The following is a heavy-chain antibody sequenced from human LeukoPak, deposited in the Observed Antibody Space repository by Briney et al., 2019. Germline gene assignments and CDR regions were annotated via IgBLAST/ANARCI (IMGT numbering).Heavy chain of an antibody. CDR2: INHSGST. CDR1: GGSFSGYY. CDR3: ARGFNYRYSSSWYSPGRWFDP. D-gene: IGHD6-13*01. Sequence: SETLSLTCAVYGGSFSGYYWSWIRQPPGKGLEWIGEINHSGSTNYNPSLKSRVTISVDTSKNQFSLKLSSVTAADAAVYYCARGFNYRYSSSWYSPGRWFDPWGQGTLVTVSS. J-gene: IGHJ5*02. V-gene: IGHV4-34*01.